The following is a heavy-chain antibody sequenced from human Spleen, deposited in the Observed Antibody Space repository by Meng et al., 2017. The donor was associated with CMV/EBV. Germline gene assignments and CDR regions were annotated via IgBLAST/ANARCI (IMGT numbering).Heavy chain of an antibody. CDR3: AKGGYSYAYKSLSWFGP. CDR2: IYYSGST. Sequence: SGSDCYGGWIRQSSGKGLEWIGNIYYSGSTYYNPSRKSRVTISVDTSKNQFSLKLNSVTAADTAVYYCAKGGYSYAYKSLSWFGPWGLGTLVTVSS. J-gene: IGHJ5*02. CDR1: SGSDCY. V-gene: IGHV4-39*07. D-gene: IGHD5-18*01.